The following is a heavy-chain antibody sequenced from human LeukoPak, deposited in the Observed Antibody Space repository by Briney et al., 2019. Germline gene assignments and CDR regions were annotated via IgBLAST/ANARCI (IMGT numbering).Heavy chain of an antibody. CDR1: GYNFSNYW. CDR3: ARVKVVVTTPNYFDF. CDR2: IYPGDSDT. D-gene: IGHD2-21*02. V-gene: IGHV5-51*01. J-gene: IGHJ4*02. Sequence: GESLKISCKTSGYNFSNYWIGWVRHMPGKGLEKMAIIYPGDSDTRYGPSFQGQVTISADKSIRTAYLQWISLKASDTAIYYCARVKVVVTTPNYFDFWGQGTLVTVSS.